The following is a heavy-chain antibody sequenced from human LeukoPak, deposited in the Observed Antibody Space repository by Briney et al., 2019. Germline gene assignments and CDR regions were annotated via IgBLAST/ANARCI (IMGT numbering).Heavy chain of an antibody. V-gene: IGHV4-4*02. CDR3: ARRPIRGFNYDRSAHFDY. J-gene: IGHJ4*02. CDR1: GGSISSSNW. CDR2: IYHSGST. Sequence: SETLSLTCTVSGGSISSSNWWSWVRQPPGKGLEWIGEIYHSGSTNYNPSLKSRVTISVDKSKNQFSLKLSSVTAADTAVYYCARRPIRGFNYDRSAHFDYWGQGTLVTVSS. D-gene: IGHD3-22*01.